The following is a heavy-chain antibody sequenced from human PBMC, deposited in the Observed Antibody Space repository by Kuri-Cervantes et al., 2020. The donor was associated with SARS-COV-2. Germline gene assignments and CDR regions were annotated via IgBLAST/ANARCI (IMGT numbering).Heavy chain of an antibody. CDR3: ARTYYYDSIGLTDAFDI. J-gene: IGHJ3*02. CDR1: GWSFSGYY. V-gene: IGHV4-34*01. Sequence: SETLSLTCAAYGWSFSGYYWSWIRQPPGKGLEWVGEINHSGSIKYNPALKSGVTISVDTSKNQFSLKLSSVTAADTAVYYCARTYYYDSIGLTDAFDIWGQGTMVTVSS. CDR2: INHSGSI. D-gene: IGHD3-22*01.